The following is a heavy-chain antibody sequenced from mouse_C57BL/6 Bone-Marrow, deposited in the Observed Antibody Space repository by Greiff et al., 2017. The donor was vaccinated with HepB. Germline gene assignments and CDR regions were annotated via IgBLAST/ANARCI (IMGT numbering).Heavy chain of an antibody. CDR1: GFTFSDYG. J-gene: IGHJ4*01. CDR2: ISNLAYSI. D-gene: IGHD1-1*01. CDR3: ARRGTTVVGYYAMDY. V-gene: IGHV5-15*01. Sequence: EVQRVESGGGLVQPGGSLKLSCAASGFTFSDYGMAWVRQAPRKGPEWVAFISNLAYSIYYADTVTGRFNISRENAKNTLYLEMSSLRSEDTAMYYCARRGTTVVGYYAMDYWGQGTSVTVSS.